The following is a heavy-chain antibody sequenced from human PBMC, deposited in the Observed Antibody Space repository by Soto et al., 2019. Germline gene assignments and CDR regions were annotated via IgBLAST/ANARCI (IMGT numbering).Heavy chain of an antibody. V-gene: IGHV1-18*01. J-gene: IGHJ5*02. CDR1: GYTFTSYG. D-gene: IGHD4-17*01. Sequence: QVQLVQSGAEVKKPGASVKVSCKASGYTFTSYGISWVRQAPGQGLEWMGWISAYNGNTNYAQKLQGRVTMTTDTXTXXAYIELRSLRSDDTAVYYCESGPYGGNAESNWFDPWGQGTLVTVSS. CDR3: ESGPYGGNAESNWFDP. CDR2: ISAYNGNT.